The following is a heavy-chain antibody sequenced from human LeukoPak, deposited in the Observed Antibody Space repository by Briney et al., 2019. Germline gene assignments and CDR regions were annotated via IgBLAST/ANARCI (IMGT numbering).Heavy chain of an antibody. CDR2: INPSGGST. CDR3: ARVGITGTTFGWFDP. CDR1: GYTFTSYY. Sequence: APVKVSCKASGYTFTSYYMHWVRQAPGQGLEWMGIINPSGGSTSYAQKFQGRVTMTRDTSTSTVYMELSSLRSEDTAVYYCARVGITGTTFGWFDPWGQGTLVTVSS. J-gene: IGHJ5*02. V-gene: IGHV1-46*01. D-gene: IGHD1-20*01.